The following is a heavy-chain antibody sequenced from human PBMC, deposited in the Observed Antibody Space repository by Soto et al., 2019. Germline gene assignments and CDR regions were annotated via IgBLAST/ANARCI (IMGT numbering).Heavy chain of an antibody. V-gene: IGHV4-4*07. CDR3: ARDQSGAADF. J-gene: IGHJ3*01. D-gene: IGHD7-27*01. CDR1: GDSMSTYY. CDR2: ISATGTT. Sequence: SETLSLTCTVSGDSMSTYYWNWIRQSAEKGLEWIGRISATGTTTYIPSLKSRITLSVDTSKNEFSLNLKFVTAADTAVYFRARDQSGAADFWGPGTLVTVSS.